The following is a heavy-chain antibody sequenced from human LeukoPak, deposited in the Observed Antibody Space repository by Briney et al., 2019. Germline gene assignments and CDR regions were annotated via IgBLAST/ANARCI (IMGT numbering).Heavy chain of an antibody. J-gene: IGHJ6*03. V-gene: IGHV3-30*02. D-gene: IGHD3/OR15-3a*01. CDR3: AKGPDWDYYYYMDV. CDR2: IRYDGSNK. Sequence: GGTLRLSCAASGFIFSNYGMHWVRRAPGKGLEWVAFIRYDGSNKYYADSVKGRFTISRDNSKNTLYLQMNSLRAEDTAVYYCAKGPDWDYYYYMDVWGKGTTVTVSS. CDR1: GFIFSNYG.